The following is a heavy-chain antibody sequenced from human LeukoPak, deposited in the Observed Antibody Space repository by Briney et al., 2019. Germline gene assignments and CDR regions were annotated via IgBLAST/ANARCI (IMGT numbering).Heavy chain of an antibody. Sequence: SETLSLTCTVSGGSISSYYWSWIRQPPGKGLEWIGYIYYSGSTNYNPSLKSRVTMSVDTSKNQFFLKLNSVTAADTAVYYCARGRPYSGGYHLDYWGQGTLVTVSA. CDR2: IYYSGST. CDR3: ARGRPYSGGYHLDY. CDR1: GGSISSYY. D-gene: IGHD1-26*01. J-gene: IGHJ4*02. V-gene: IGHV4-59*08.